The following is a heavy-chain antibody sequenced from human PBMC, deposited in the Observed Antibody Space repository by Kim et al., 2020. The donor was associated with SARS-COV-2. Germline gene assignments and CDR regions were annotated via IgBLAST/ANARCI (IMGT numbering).Heavy chain of an antibody. J-gene: IGHJ4*02. CDR2: INHSGST. Sequence: SETLSLTCAVYGGSFSGYYWSWIRQPPGKGLEWIGEINHSGSTNYNPSLKSRVTISVDTSKNQFSLKLSSVTAADTAVYYCARTPPRYCSSTSCYRGQFDYWGQGTLVTVSS. D-gene: IGHD2-2*02. CDR1: GGSFSGYY. CDR3: ARTPPRYCSSTSCYRGQFDY. V-gene: IGHV4-34*01.